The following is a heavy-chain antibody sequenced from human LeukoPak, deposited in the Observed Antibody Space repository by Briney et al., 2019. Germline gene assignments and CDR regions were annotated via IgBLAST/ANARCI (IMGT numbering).Heavy chain of an antibody. CDR2: ISAYNGNT. V-gene: IGHV1-18*01. CDR3: ARSVDTAMVHLDYYFDY. D-gene: IGHD5-18*01. CDR1: GYTFTSYG. J-gene: IGHJ4*02. Sequence: ASVKVFCKASGYTFTSYGISWVRQAPGQGLEWMGWISAYNGNTNYAQKLQGRVTMTTDTSTSTAYMELRSLRSDDTAVYYCARSVDTAMVHLDYYFDYWGQGTLVTVSS.